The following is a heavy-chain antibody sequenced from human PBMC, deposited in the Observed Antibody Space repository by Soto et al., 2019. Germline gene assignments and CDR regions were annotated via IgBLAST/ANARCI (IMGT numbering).Heavy chain of an antibody. CDR3: ASRRLHIRGGYGRADN. D-gene: IGHD6-19*01. CDR1: GYTFTGYC. J-gene: IGHJ4*02. CDR2: INTNSGGT. Sequence: QVQLVQSGAEVKKPGASVKVSCKASGYTFTGYCMSWVRQAPGQGLEWMGWINTNSGGTHYAQKFEGRVTMTSDTYINPAYRELSRLRSDAADVDYCASRRLHIRGGYGRADNWGQGTMVTISS. V-gene: IGHV1-2*02.